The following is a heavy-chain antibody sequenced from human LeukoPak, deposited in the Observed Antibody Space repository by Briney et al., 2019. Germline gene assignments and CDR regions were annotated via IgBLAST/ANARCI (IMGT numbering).Heavy chain of an antibody. CDR1: GYTFTSYG. Sequence: ASVKVSCKASGYTFTSYGISWVRQAPGQGLEWMGWISAYNGNTNYAQKLQGRVTMTTDTSTSTACMELRSLRSDDTAVYYCARDVAVAGAYFDYWGQGTLVTVSS. CDR2: ISAYNGNT. J-gene: IGHJ4*02. CDR3: ARDVAVAGAYFDY. V-gene: IGHV1-18*01. D-gene: IGHD6-19*01.